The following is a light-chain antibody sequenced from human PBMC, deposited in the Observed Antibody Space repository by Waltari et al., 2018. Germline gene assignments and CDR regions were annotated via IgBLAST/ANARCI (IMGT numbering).Light chain of an antibody. Sequence: DIQMTQSPSSLSASIGDRVTITCRASQGIRNSLVWYQLKPGTAPKLLLSPASTLDSGVPSRFSGSGSGTVYTLTTSSLQPEDLATYSCQQFYSLPYTFGQGTRLEL. CDR2: PAS. CDR1: QGIRNS. CDR3: QQFYSLPYT. J-gene: IGKJ2*01. V-gene: IGKV1-NL1*01.